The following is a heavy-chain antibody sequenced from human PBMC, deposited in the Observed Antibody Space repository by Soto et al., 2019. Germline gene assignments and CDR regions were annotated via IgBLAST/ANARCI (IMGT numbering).Heavy chain of an antibody. J-gene: IGHJ5*02. CDR2: IYHSGST. Sequence: QVQLQESGPGLVKPSQTLSLTCTVSGDSISRGGYYWNWLRQHPRKGLEWIGYIYHSGSTIYNPSLKSRVTTSXGXAXXRLSLELSNVTAADTAVYYCARDGAGAYGLGWFDPWGQGILVTVSS. CDR1: GDSISRGGYY. CDR3: ARDGAGAYGLGWFDP. D-gene: IGHD2-21*01. V-gene: IGHV4-31*03.